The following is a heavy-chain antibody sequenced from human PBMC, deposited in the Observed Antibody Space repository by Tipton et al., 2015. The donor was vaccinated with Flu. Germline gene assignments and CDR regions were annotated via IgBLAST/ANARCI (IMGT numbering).Heavy chain of an antibody. CDR2: IYYSSGST. CDR1: GGSIGSSSYY. J-gene: IGHJ4*02. CDR3: ARRQSGSMNDL. V-gene: IGHV4-39*01. Sequence: TLSLTCTVSGGSIGSSSYYWGWIRQPPGKGLEWIGTIYYSSGSTYYNPSLKSRVTISVDTSKNQFSLRLSSVTAADTAVYYCARRQSGSMNDLWGQGTLVTVSS. D-gene: IGHD3-16*01.